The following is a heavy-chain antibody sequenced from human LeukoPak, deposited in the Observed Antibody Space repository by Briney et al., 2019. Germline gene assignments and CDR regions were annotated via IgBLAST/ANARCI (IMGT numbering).Heavy chain of an antibody. D-gene: IGHD1-26*01. Sequence: GGSLRLSCAASGFTFSSSAMNWVRQAPGKGLEWVSGISGSGGRTYYADSVKGRFNISRDNSKNTLYLQMNSLRAEDTAVYYCAKDQKWEQLHYFDYWGQGTLVTVSS. CDR2: ISGSGGRT. CDR3: AKDQKWEQLHYFDY. V-gene: IGHV3-23*01. CDR1: GFTFSSSA. J-gene: IGHJ4*02.